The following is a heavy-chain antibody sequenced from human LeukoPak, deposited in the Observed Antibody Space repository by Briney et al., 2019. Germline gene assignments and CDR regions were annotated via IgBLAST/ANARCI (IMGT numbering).Heavy chain of an antibody. V-gene: IGHV6-1*01. CDR1: RDSVSSNSAA. D-gene: IGHD6-13*01. CDR2: TYYRSKWYN. CDR3: ARQVPTGYSSSYYWFDP. Sequence: SQTLSLTCAISRDSVSSNSAAWTWIRQSPSRGLEWLGRTYYRSKWYNDYAVSVKSRITINPDTSKNQFSLQLNSVTPEDTAVYYCARQVPTGYSSSYYWFDPSGQGTLVTVSS. J-gene: IGHJ5*02.